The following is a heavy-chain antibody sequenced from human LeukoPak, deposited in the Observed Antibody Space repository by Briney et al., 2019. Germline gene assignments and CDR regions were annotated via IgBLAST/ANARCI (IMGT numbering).Heavy chain of an antibody. CDR2: IIPIFGSA. J-gene: IGHJ4*02. V-gene: IGHV1-69*13. D-gene: IGHD2-15*01. Sequence: SVKVSCKASGGTFSSYAISWVRQAPGQGLEWMGGIIPIFGSANYAQKFQGRVTITADESTSTAYMELSSLRSEDTAVYYCARGPVVVAARYDFDYWGQGTLVTVSS. CDR3: ARGPVVVAARYDFDY. CDR1: GGTFSSYA.